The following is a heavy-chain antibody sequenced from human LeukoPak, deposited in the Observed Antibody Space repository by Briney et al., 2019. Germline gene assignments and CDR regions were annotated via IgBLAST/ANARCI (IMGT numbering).Heavy chain of an antibody. Sequence: GGSLRLSCAASGFIFSDYYMSWIRQAPGKGLEWVSYISGASDYRKYADSVKGRFTISRDNAKKSLYLQMNSLRAEDTAVYYCARDNGLLWFGESSYYYYGMDVWGQGTTVTVSS. J-gene: IGHJ6*02. V-gene: IGHV3-11*06. CDR2: ISGASDYR. CDR1: GFIFSDYY. CDR3: ARDNGLLWFGESSYYYYGMDV. D-gene: IGHD3-10*01.